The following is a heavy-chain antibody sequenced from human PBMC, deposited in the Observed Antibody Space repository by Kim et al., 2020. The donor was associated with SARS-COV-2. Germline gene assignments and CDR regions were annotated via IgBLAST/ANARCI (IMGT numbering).Heavy chain of an antibody. Sequence: GGSLRLSCAASGFTFSSYGMHWVRQAPGKGLEWVAVIWYDGSNKYYADSVKGRFTISRDNSKNTLYLQMNSLRAEDTAVYYCARDSSSSVESGLFNSWVGSLSTDIWGQGTMVTVSS. CDR1: GFTFSSYG. V-gene: IGHV3-33*01. D-gene: IGHD6-6*01. J-gene: IGHJ3*02. CDR2: IWYDGSNK. CDR3: ARDSSSSVESGLFNSWVGSLSTDI.